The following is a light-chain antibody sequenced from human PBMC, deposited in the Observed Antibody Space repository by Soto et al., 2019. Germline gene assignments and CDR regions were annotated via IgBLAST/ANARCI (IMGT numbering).Light chain of an antibody. CDR3: QQYNNWPSWT. V-gene: IGKV1-33*01. J-gene: IGKJ1*01. CDR1: QDISNY. Sequence: DIQRTQSPSSLSASVGDRVTITCQASQDISNYLNWYQQKPGKAPKLLIYDASNLETGVPSRFSGSGSGTEFTLTISSLQSEDFAVYYCQQYNNWPSWTFGQGTKVDIK. CDR2: DAS.